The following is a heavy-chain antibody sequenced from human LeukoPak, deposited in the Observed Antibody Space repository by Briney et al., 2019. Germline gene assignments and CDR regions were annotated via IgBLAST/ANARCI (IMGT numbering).Heavy chain of an antibody. CDR3: ARGVYGSGSRYQN. J-gene: IGHJ4*02. Sequence: GGSLRLSCAASGFTFSNYAMGWVRQAPGKGQELVSAISGRDGSTYYSDSVKGRFTISRDNSKNTLYLQMNSLRVEDTAVYYCARGVYGSGSRYQNWGQGTLVTVSS. D-gene: IGHD3-10*01. CDR2: ISGRDGST. CDR1: GFTFSNYA. V-gene: IGHV3-23*01.